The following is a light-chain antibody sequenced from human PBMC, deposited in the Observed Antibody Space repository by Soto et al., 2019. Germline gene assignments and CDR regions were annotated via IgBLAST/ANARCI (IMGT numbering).Light chain of an antibody. CDR3: QQFGSSPWM. V-gene: IGKV3-20*01. CDR2: GAS. CDR1: QSVSSSY. J-gene: IGKJ1*01. Sequence: EIVLTQSPGTLSLSPGERATLSCRASQSVSSSYLAWYQQKPGQAPRLLIYGASSSATCIPDRFSGSGSGTDFTLTISRLEPEDFAVYYCQQFGSSPWMFGQGTKVEIK.